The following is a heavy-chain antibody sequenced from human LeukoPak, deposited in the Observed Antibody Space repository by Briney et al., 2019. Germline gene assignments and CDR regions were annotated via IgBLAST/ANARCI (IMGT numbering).Heavy chain of an antibody. Sequence: GESLKISCKGSGYTFSSHWIGWVRQMPGKGLEWMGIIHPGDPDTKYSPSFQGQVTISADKSISTTYLQWSGLRASDTAMYYCARHVDYYASGTYYAYGLDVWGQGTTVTVTS. CDR1: GYTFSSHW. V-gene: IGHV5-51*01. CDR3: ARHVDYYASGTYYAYGLDV. D-gene: IGHD3-10*01. J-gene: IGHJ6*02. CDR2: IHPGDPDT.